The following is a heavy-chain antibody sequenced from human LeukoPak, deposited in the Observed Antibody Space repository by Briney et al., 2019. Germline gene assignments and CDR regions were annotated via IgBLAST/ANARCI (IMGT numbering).Heavy chain of an antibody. D-gene: IGHD2-15*01. CDR1: GFTFSSYG. Sequence: HTGRSLRLSCAAPGFTFSSYGMHWVRQAPGKGLEWVAVISYDGSNKYYADSVKGRFTISRDNSKNTLYLQMNSLRAEDTAVYYCAKEKPRYCSGGSSYSFMTRLGARPAPFDYWGQGTLVTVSS. J-gene: IGHJ4*02. CDR2: ISYDGSNK. CDR3: AKEKPRYCSGGSSYSFMTRLGARPAPFDY. V-gene: IGHV3-30*18.